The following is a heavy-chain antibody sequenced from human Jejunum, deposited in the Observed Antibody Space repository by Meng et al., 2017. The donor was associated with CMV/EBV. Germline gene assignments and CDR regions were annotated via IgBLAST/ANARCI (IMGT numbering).Heavy chain of an antibody. Sequence: SGFTFTTWVHWVRQAPGEWLVWVARISHDGSSTTYADSVKGRFTLSRDNAKNTLFLQMNSLRVEDTAVYFCARGPDHSSRWYGLDSWGQGTLVTVSS. CDR3: ARGPDHSSRWYGLDS. CDR2: ISHDGSST. CDR1: GFTFTTW. V-gene: IGHV3-74*01. J-gene: IGHJ4*02. D-gene: IGHD6-13*01.